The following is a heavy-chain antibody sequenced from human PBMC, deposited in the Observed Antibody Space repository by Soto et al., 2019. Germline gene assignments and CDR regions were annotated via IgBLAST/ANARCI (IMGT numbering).Heavy chain of an antibody. CDR1: GYTFTSYD. D-gene: IGHD6-6*01. CDR3: ARMGARAARRINYYYGMDV. Sequence: ASVKVSCKASGYTFTSYDINWVRQATGQGLEWMGWMNPNSGNTGYAQKFQGRVTMTRNTSISTAYMELSSLRSEDTAVYYCARMGARAARRINYYYGMDVWGQGTTVTVSS. V-gene: IGHV1-8*01. CDR2: MNPNSGNT. J-gene: IGHJ6*02.